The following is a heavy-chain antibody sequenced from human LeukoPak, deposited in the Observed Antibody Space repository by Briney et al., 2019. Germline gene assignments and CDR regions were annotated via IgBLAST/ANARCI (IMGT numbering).Heavy chain of an antibody. CDR1: GGSITAGNHH. D-gene: IGHD3-16*01. Sequence: PSETLSLTCTVSGGSITAGNHHWVWIRQPPGKGLEWIGSVYYSGSIFSDTSHKSRVTISGDTSKNQFSLSLSSVTAADTAVYYCARLNPGYVTAPHDSWGQGMLVTVSS. J-gene: IGHJ5*01. CDR3: ARLNPGYVTAPHDS. CDR2: VYYSGSI. V-gene: IGHV4-39*01.